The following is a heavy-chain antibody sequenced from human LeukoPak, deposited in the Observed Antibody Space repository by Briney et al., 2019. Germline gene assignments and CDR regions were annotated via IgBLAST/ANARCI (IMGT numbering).Heavy chain of an antibody. CDR2: INPNSGGT. D-gene: IGHD6-6*01. J-gene: IGHJ4*02. Sequence: ASVNVSCKASGYTFSDYYMHWVRQAPGQGLEWMGWINPNSGGTNYAQKFQGRVTVTRDTPISTAYMELTRVTSDDTAVYYCAREGDYSNSLDYWGQGTLLTVSS. CDR3: AREGDYSNSLDY. CDR1: GYTFSDYY. V-gene: IGHV1-2*02.